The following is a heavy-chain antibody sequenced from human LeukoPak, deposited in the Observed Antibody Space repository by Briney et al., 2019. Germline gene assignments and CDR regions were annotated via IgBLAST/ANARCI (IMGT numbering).Heavy chain of an antibody. CDR2: IFYSGST. J-gene: IGHJ4*02. V-gene: IGHV4-39*01. D-gene: IGHD5-24*01. CDR3: VRHGVATINFYFDY. Sequence: SETLSLTCTVSGGSIRSSSYYWGWIRQPPGKGLEWSGSIFYSGSTYYNPSLKSRVTISVDTSKNQFSLKLSSVTAADTAVYYCVRHGVATINFYFDYWGLGTLVTVSS. CDR1: GGSIRSSSYY.